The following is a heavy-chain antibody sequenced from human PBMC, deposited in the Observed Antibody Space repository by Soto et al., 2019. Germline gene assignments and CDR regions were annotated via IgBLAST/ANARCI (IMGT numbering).Heavy chain of an antibody. CDR2: IIPILGIA. CDR3: ASGPPTIAAAGDNWFDP. CDR1: GGTFSSYT. V-gene: IGHV1-69*02. D-gene: IGHD6-13*01. Sequence: QVQLVQSGAEVKKPGSSVKVSCKASGGTFSSYTISWVRQAPGQGLEWMGRIIPILGIANYAQKFQGRVTPTADQSTSTAYMQVRSLRSEETAVYYCASGPPTIAAAGDNWFDPWGQGTLVTVSS. J-gene: IGHJ5*02.